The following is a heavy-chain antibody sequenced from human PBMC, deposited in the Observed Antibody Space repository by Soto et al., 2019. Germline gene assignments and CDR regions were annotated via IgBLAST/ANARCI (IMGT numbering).Heavy chain of an antibody. D-gene: IGHD3-9*01. Sequence: GGSPRRSCAASGFPLSSYAMGWVRPAPGKGLEWVSAISGSGGSTYYADSVKGRFTISRDNSKNTLYLQMNSLRAEDTAVYYCAKNHLTGYYMANWFDPWGQGTLVTVSA. CDR3: AKNHLTGYYMANWFDP. CDR1: GFPLSSYA. CDR2: ISGSGGST. J-gene: IGHJ5*02. V-gene: IGHV3-23*01.